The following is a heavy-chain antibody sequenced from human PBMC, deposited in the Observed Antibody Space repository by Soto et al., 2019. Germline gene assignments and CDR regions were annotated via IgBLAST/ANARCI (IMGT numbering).Heavy chain of an antibody. Sequence: GESLKISCKGSGYSFTSYWIGWVRQMPGKGLEWMGIIYPGDSDTRYSPSFQGQVTISADKSISTAYLQWSSLKASDTAMYYCARGQDTAMVYPPWFDPWGQGTLVTVSS. CDR3: ARGQDTAMVYPPWFDP. V-gene: IGHV5-51*01. D-gene: IGHD5-18*01. CDR2: IYPGDSDT. J-gene: IGHJ5*02. CDR1: GYSFTSYW.